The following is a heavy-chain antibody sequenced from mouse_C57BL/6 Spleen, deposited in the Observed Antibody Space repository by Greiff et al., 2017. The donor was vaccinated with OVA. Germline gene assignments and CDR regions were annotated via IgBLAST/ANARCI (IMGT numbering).Heavy chain of an antibody. CDR2: IYPGDGDT. V-gene: IGHV1-82*01. Sequence: QVQLQQSGPELVKPGASVKISCKASGYAFSSSWMNWVKQRPGKGLEWIGRIYPGDGDTNYNGKFKGKATLTADKSSSTAYMQLSSLTSEDSAVYFCARSRITTVVAPFDYWGKGTTLTVSS. J-gene: IGHJ2*01. CDR1: GYAFSSSW. CDR3: ARSRITTVVAPFDY. D-gene: IGHD1-1*01.